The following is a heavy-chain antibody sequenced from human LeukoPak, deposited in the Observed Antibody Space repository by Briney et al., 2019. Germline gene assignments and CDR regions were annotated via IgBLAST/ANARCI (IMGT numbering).Heavy chain of an antibody. CDR1: GYIFTVYY. Sequence: ASVKVSCKASGYIFTVYYMHWVRQAPGQGLEWMGRISPNSGGANYAQKFQGRVTMTLDTSISTAYMELSRLRSDDSAVYYCVRDGGYSYGSLDPWGQGTLVTVSS. D-gene: IGHD5-18*01. V-gene: IGHV1-2*06. J-gene: IGHJ5*02. CDR2: ISPNSGGA. CDR3: VRDGGYSYGSLDP.